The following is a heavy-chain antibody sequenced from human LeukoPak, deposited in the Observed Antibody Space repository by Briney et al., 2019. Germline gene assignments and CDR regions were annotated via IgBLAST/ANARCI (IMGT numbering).Heavy chain of an antibody. CDR3: ARAGYSSSWYPYYFDY. CDR2: INHSGST. V-gene: IGHV4-34*01. J-gene: IGHJ4*02. D-gene: IGHD6-13*01. Sequence: SETLSLTCAVYGGSFSGYYWSWIRQPPGKGLEWIGEINHSGSTNYNPSLKSRVTISVDTSKNQFSLKLSSVTAADTAVYYCARAGYSSSWYPYYFDYWGQGTLVTVS. CDR1: GGSFSGYY.